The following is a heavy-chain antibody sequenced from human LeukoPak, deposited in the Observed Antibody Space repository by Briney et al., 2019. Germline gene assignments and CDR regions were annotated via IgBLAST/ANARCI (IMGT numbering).Heavy chain of an antibody. CDR1: GFTFSNRY. J-gene: IGHJ4*02. V-gene: IGHV3-11*05. CDR3: VTETTEGAKDY. D-gene: IGHD1-14*01. Sequence: GGSLRLSCAASGFTFSNRYMGWVRQAPGKGLAWVSYISSSSHYTNYGASVRGQFIISRDNARDSVYLQMNSLRVEDTAIYYCVTETTEGAKDYWGQGTLVTVSS. CDR2: ISSSSHYT.